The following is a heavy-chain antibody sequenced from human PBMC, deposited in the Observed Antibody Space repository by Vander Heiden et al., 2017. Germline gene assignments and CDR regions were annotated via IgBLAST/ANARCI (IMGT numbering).Heavy chain of an antibody. CDR3: GRDGTGTNTERGFDY. V-gene: IGHV3-48*02. J-gene: IGHJ4*02. CDR1: GFTFSSYS. D-gene: IGHD1-1*01. Sequence: EVQLVESGGGLVQPGGSLRLSWAASGFTFSSYSMNWVRQAPWKGLEWVSYISSSSSTIYYADSVKGRFTISRDNAKNSLYLQMNSLRHQQTAVYYCGRDGTGTNTERGFDYWGQGRLVDVAS. CDR2: ISSSSSTI.